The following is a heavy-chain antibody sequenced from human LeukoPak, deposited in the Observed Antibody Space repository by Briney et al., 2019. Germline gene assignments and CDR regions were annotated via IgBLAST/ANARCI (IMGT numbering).Heavy chain of an antibody. Sequence: PSETLSLTCTVSGGSISSSSYYWGWIRQPPGKGLEWIGSIYYSGSIYYNPSLKSRVTISVDTSENQFSLKLTSVTAADTAVYYCARLPLFTSDFNPSDYWGQGTLVTVSS. J-gene: IGHJ4*02. CDR3: ARLPLFTSDFNPSDY. D-gene: IGHD3/OR15-3a*01. V-gene: IGHV4-39*01. CDR2: IYYSGSI. CDR1: GGSISSSSYY.